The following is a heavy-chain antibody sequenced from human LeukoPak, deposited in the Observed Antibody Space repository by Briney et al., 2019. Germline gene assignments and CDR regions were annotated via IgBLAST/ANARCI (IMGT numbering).Heavy chain of an antibody. J-gene: IGHJ4*02. Sequence: GGSLRLSCTASGFTFSDHYMDWVRQAPGKGLEWVGRIKNKANSYTTEYAASVKGRFTVSREDSKNALYLQMNSLKTEDTAVYYCTREGRYCSSTSCYVCLDFWGQGTLVTVSS. V-gene: IGHV3-72*01. CDR1: GFTFSDHY. CDR2: IKNKANSYTT. D-gene: IGHD2-2*01. CDR3: TREGRYCSSTSCYVCLDF.